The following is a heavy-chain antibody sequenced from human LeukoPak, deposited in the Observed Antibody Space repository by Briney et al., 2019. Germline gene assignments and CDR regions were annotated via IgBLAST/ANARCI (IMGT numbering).Heavy chain of an antibody. J-gene: IGHJ4*02. CDR1: GFTVSSNY. CDR2: IYSGGST. V-gene: IGHV3-66*01. CDR3: ARDHGDKGLDY. D-gene: IGHD4-17*01. Sequence: GGSLRLSCAASGFTVSSNYMSWVRQAPGKGLEWVSVIYSGGSTYYAGSVKGRFTISRDNSKNTLYLQMNSLRAEDTAVYYCARDHGDKGLDYWGQGTLVTVAS.